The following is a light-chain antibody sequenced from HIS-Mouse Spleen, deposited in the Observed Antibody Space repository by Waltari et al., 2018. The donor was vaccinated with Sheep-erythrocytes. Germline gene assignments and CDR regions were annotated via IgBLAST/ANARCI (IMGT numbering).Light chain of an antibody. Sequence: QSALTQPRSVSGSPGQSVTISCTGTSSDVGGSNYVSWYQQHPGKAPKLMIYDVSKRRSAVPDRFSGSKSGNTASLTISGLQAEDEADYYCCSYAGSYNHVFATGTKVTVL. CDR1: SSDVGGSNY. J-gene: IGLJ1*01. CDR2: DVS. CDR3: CSYAGSYNHV. V-gene: IGLV2-11*01.